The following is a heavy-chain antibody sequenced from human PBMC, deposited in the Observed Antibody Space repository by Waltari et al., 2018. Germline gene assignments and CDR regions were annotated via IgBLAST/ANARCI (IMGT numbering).Heavy chain of an antibody. CDR1: GYTFTDYY. V-gene: IGHV1-69-2*01. Sequence: EVQLVQSGAEVKKPGATVKISCKVSGYTFTDYYMHWVQQAPGKGLEWMGLVDPEDGETRYAEKFQGRVTITADTSTDTAYMELSSLRSEDTAVYYCATGGYCTGGVCYTPAFDIWGQGTMVTVSS. CDR3: ATGGYCTGGVCYTPAFDI. J-gene: IGHJ3*02. D-gene: IGHD2-8*02. CDR2: VDPEDGET.